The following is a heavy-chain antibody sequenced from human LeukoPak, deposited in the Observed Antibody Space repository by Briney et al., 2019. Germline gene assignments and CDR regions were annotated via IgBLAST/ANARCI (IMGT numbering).Heavy chain of an antibody. CDR1: GFTFSDYY. D-gene: IGHD2/OR15-2a*01. CDR3: ARDLNIDFYYYYMDV. Sequence: GSLRLSCAASGFTFSDYYMSWIRQAPGKGLEWVSYISSSGSTIYYVDSVKGRSTISRDNAKNSLYLQMNSLRAEDTAVYYCARDLNIDFYYYYMDVWGQGTTVTVSS. CDR2: ISSSGSTI. V-gene: IGHV3-11*04. J-gene: IGHJ6*03.